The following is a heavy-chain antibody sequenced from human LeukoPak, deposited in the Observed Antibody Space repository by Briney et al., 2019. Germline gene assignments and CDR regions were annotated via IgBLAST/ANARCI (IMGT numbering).Heavy chain of an antibody. CDR3: SRSSGWLSVY. Sequence: GGPLRLSCTASGFTFGDYLMSWFRQAPGKGLEWIGFIRRKLDGGTAEYAASVKGRFTISRDDSTSIAYLQMNSLKTEDTAVYYCSRSSGWLSVYWGQGTLVTVSS. V-gene: IGHV3-49*03. D-gene: IGHD6-19*01. CDR1: GFTFGDYL. J-gene: IGHJ4*02. CDR2: IRRKLDGGTA.